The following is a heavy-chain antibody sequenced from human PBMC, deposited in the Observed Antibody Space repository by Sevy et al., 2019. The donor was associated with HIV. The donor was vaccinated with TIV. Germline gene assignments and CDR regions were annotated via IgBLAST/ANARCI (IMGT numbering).Heavy chain of an antibody. CDR2: ISYDGSNK. CDR3: ARDGVYGSYLHALVDY. D-gene: IGHD1-26*01. CDR1: GFTFSSYA. V-gene: IGHV3-30-3*01. J-gene: IGHJ4*02. Sequence: GGSLRLSCAASGFTFSSYAMHWVRQAPGKGLEWVAVISYDGSNKYYADSVKGRLTISRDNSKNTLYLQMNSLRAEDTAVYYCARDGVYGSYLHALVDYWGQGTLVTVSS.